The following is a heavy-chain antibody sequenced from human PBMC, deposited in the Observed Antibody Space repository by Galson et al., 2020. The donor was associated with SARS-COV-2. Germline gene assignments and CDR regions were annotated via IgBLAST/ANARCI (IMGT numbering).Heavy chain of an antibody. V-gene: IGHV3-74*01. CDR2: INSDGSST. D-gene: IGHD3-3*01. CDR3: ARDELLYDFWSAYSNYYYGMDV. Sequence: GESLKISCAASGFTFSNYWMHWVRQAPEKGLVWVSRINSDGSSTTYADSVKGRFTISRDNTQNTLYLQINSLRAEDTAVYYCARDELLYDFWSAYSNYYYGMDVWGQGTTVTVSS. J-gene: IGHJ6*02. CDR1: GFTFSNYW.